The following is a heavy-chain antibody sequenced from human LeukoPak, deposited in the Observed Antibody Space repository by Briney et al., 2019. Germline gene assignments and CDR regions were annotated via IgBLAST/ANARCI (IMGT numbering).Heavy chain of an antibody. V-gene: IGHV3-13*01. D-gene: IGHD6-19*01. CDR1: GFTFSSYD. CDR3: ARDDGYSSGWYVSFGYFDY. Sequence: GGSLRLSCAASGFTFSSYDMHWVRHATGKGLEWVSAIGTAGDTYYPGSVKGRFTISRDNSKNTLYLQMNSLRAEDTAVYYCARDDGYSSGWYVSFGYFDYWGQGTLVTVSS. J-gene: IGHJ4*02. CDR2: IGTAGDT.